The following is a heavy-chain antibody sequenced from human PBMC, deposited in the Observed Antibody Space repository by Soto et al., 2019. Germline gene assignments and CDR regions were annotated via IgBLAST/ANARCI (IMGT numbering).Heavy chain of an antibody. V-gene: IGHV5-51*01. Sequence: HXXSLXISCKGSEYSFTSYWIGWVRQMPGKCLEWMGIXYPGDXDTRYSKSFQXXVTISAGXXISNDYLQWSSLKASDTAMYYCARGWPYEGNDYWGQGTLVTVSS. J-gene: IGHJ4*02. CDR2: XYPGDXDT. D-gene: IGHD6-19*01. CDR1: EYSFTSYW. CDR3: ARGWPYEGNDY.